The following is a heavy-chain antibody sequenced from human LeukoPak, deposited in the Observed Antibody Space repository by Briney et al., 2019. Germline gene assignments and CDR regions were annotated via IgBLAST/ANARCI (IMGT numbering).Heavy chain of an antibody. CDR1: GYTFTSYG. V-gene: IGHV1-18*01. Sequence: ASVKASCKASGYTFTSYGISWVRQAPGQGLEWMGWISAYNGNTNYAQKLQGRVTMTTDTSTSTAYMELRSLRSDDTAVYYCARGYCSGGSCYSDNDYWGQGTLVTVSS. CDR2: ISAYNGNT. CDR3: ARGYCSGGSCYSDNDY. D-gene: IGHD2-15*01. J-gene: IGHJ4*02.